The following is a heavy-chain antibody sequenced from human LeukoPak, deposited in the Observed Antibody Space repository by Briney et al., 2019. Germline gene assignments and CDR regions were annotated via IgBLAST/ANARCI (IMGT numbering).Heavy chain of an antibody. CDR2: ISAYNGNT. Sequence: GASVKVSCTASGYTFTIYGISWVRQAPGQGLEWMGWISAYNGNTNYAQKLQGRVTMTTDTSTSTAYMELRSLRSDDTAVYYCARDYQNYYDSSGYYYWGQGTLVTVSS. D-gene: IGHD3-22*01. CDR1: GYTFTIYG. J-gene: IGHJ4*02. V-gene: IGHV1-18*01. CDR3: ARDYQNYYDSSGYYY.